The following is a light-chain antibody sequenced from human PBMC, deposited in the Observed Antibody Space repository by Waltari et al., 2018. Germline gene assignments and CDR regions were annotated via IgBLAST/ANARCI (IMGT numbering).Light chain of an antibody. CDR1: QSLGNTY. Sequence: EIVLTQSPGTLSLSPGESASLSCRASQSLGNTYLAWYQQKPGQAPRLLIFVASRRATGIPDRFSGSGSGTDFTLTITCLQSEDFATYYCQQYHDYPWTFGQGTKVDI. J-gene: IGKJ1*01. CDR2: VAS. V-gene: IGKV3-20*01. CDR3: QQYHDYPWT.